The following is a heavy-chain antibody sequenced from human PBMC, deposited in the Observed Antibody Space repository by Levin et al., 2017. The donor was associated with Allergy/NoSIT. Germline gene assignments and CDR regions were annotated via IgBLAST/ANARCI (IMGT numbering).Heavy chain of an antibody. V-gene: IGHV2-5*02. CDR1: GFSLSTSGVG. Sequence: KASGPTLVKPTQTLTLTCTFSGFSLSTSGVGVGWFRQPPGKALEWLALIYWDDAERYSPSLQSRLTIAKDTSKKQVVLTMTNMDPADTATYYCARRIWQYYGRSGYPLFDPWGQGTLVTVSS. D-gene: IGHD5-12*01. CDR3: ARRIWQYYGRSGYPLFDP. CDR2: IYWDDAE. J-gene: IGHJ5*02.